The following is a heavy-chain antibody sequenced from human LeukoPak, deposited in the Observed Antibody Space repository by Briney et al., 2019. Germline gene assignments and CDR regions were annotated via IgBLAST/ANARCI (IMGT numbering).Heavy chain of an antibody. CDR2: INPNSGGT. CDR1: GYTFTGYY. CDR3: ARRGSIFEDSEWRTAFDI. D-gene: IGHD3-9*01. Sequence: ASVKVSCKASGYTFTGYYMHWVRQAPGQGLEWMGWINPNSGGTNYAQKFQGRVTMTRDTSISTAYMELSRLRSDDTAFYYCARRGSIFEDSEWRTAFDIWGQGTMVIVSS. J-gene: IGHJ3*02. V-gene: IGHV1-2*02.